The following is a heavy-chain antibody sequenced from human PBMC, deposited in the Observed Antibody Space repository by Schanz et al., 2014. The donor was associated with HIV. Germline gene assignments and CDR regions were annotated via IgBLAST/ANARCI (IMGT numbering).Heavy chain of an antibody. J-gene: IGHJ3*02. V-gene: IGHV3-23*04. D-gene: IGHD1-26*01. CDR3: VRARVGASARYVAFDI. Sequence: DVQLVESGGGLIQPGGSLRLSCAASGFSVTQGYISWVRQAPGKGLEWVSTISGGGGGRYYADSVKGRFAISRDNSKDTISLQMNGLRAEDTAVYYCVRARVGASARYVAFDIWGHGTMVTVS. CDR2: ISGGGGGR. CDR1: GFSVTQGY.